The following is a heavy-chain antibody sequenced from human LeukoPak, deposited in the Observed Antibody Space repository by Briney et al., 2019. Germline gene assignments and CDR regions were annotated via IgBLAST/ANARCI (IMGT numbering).Heavy chain of an antibody. CDR1: GFTFSSYA. D-gene: IGHD6-13*01. V-gene: IGHV3-23*01. Sequence: PGGSLRLSCAASGFTFSSYAMSWVRQAPGKGLEWVSAISGSGGSTYYADSVKGRFAISRDNSKNTLYLQMNSLRAEDTAVYYCAKGRQQLVRFYFDYWGQGTLVTVSS. CDR2: ISGSGGST. J-gene: IGHJ4*02. CDR3: AKGRQQLVRFYFDY.